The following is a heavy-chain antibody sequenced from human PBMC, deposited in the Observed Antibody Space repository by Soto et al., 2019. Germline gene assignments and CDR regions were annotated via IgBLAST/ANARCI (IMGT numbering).Heavy chain of an antibody. CDR3: ARRYNLNYFDY. CDR2: IYYSGST. Sequence: QLQLQESGPGLVKPSETLSLTCTVSGGSISSSSYYWGWIRQPPGKGLEWIGSIYYSGSTYYNPSLKSRVTISVDTSKNQFSLKLSSVTAADTAVYYCARRYNLNYFDYWGQGTLVTVSS. V-gene: IGHV4-39*01. J-gene: IGHJ4*02. D-gene: IGHD1-20*01. CDR1: GGSISSSSYY.